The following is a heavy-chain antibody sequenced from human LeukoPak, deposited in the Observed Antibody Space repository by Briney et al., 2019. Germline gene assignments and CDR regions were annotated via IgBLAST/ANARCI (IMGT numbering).Heavy chain of an antibody. CDR3: ARDLTGIGVYVA. CDR1: GFTFSDNY. Sequence: GESLRLSCESSGFTFSDNYMSWIRQAPGKGLEWLSSISGSSTTIFYADSVKGRFTISRDNAKNSLFLQMTSLRADDTAVYYCARDLTGIGVYVAWGQGTLVTVSS. J-gene: IGHJ5*01. CDR2: ISGSSTTI. V-gene: IGHV3-11*01. D-gene: IGHD5/OR15-5a*01.